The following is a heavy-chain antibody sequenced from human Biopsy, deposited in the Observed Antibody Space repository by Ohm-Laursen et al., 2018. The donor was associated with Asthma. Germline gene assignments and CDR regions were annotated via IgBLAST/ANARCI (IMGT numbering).Heavy chain of an antibody. D-gene: IGHD5-24*01. J-gene: IGHJ4*02. Sequence: TLSLTWVAAFLSIRSCGYFWSWIRQPPGKGLEWIGYIYHSGSTYYNPSLKSRVTISVDRSKNQFSLKLSSVTAADTAVYYCARVKDGYNFDYWGQGTLVTVSS. CDR2: IYHSGST. CDR1: FLSIRSCGYF. V-gene: IGHV4-30-2*01. CDR3: ARVKDGYNFDY.